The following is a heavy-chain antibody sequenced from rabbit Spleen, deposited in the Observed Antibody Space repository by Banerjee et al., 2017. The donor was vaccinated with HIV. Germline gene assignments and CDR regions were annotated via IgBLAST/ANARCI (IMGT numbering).Heavy chain of an antibody. J-gene: IGHJ4*01. CDR3: ARDLAGAVGWNFDL. D-gene: IGHD4-1*01. CDR2: INSFTGRP. V-gene: IGHV1S40*01. Sequence: QSLEESGGDLVKPGASLTLTCTASGFSFSSNDYMCWVRQAPGKGLEWIASINSFTGRPVYAAWAKDRFTISKASWTTVTLQMISLTDADTARYFCARDLAGAVGWNFDLWGPGTLVTVS. CDR1: GFSFSSNDY.